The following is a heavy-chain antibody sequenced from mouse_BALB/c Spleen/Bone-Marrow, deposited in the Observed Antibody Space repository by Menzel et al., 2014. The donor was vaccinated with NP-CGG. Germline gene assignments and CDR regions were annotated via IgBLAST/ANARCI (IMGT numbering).Heavy chain of an antibody. CDR3: AREDITTAYCDY. V-gene: IGHV1-4*02. D-gene: IGHD1-2*01. CDR2: IVPRSGYT. Sequence: QVQLQQSASELARPGASVRLSCRASGYTFTGYTMQWVKQRPGQGLERIGYIVPRSGYTDFNQKFKDKTTLTADKSSNTAYMQLSSLTSEDSAVYYCAREDITTAYCDYWGQGTTLTVSS. J-gene: IGHJ2*01. CDR1: GYTFTGYT.